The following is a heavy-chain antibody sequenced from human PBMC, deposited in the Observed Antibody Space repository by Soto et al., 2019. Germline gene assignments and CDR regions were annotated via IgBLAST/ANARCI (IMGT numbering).Heavy chain of an antibody. CDR1: GYIFTGYH. CDR2: INPNSGGT. Sequence: WASVKVSCKASGYIFTGYHMHWVRQAPGQGLEWMGWINPNSGGTNYAQKFQGRVTLTRXXXXXXAXMXLXXXXSDXTAVYYCAREELPIYYYGMDVWGQGTTVTVSS. V-gene: IGHV1-2*02. CDR3: AREELPIYYYGMDV. J-gene: IGHJ6*02. D-gene: IGHD1-7*01.